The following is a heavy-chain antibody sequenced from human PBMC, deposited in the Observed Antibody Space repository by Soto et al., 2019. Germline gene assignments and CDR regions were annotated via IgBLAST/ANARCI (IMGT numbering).Heavy chain of an antibody. D-gene: IGHD2-2*01. CDR2: MFHSGST. Sequence: SETLSLTCAVSGYFISSGYYWGWIRQPPGKGLEWIGSMFHSGSTYYNPSLKSRVTISVDTSKNQFSLKLSSVTAADTAVYYCARGHIVVVPTVGWFDPWGQGTLVTVSA. CDR3: ARGHIVVVPTVGWFDP. J-gene: IGHJ5*02. CDR1: GYFISSGYY. V-gene: IGHV4-38-2*01.